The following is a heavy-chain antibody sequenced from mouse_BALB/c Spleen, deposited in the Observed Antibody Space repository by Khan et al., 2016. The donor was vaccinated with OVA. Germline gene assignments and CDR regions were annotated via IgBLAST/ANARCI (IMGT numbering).Heavy chain of an antibody. Sequence: VQLKESGPGLVKPSQSLSLTCTVTGYSITSGYAWNWIRQFPGNKLEWMGYISYSGVTSYTPSLKSRISITRDPSKNQFFLQLNSVTTEDTATYYCARGNYYGYYFDYRGQGTTLTVSS. CDR3: ARGNYYGYYFDY. CDR1: GYSITSGYA. V-gene: IGHV3-2*02. D-gene: IGHD1-1*01. CDR2: ISYSGVT. J-gene: IGHJ2*01.